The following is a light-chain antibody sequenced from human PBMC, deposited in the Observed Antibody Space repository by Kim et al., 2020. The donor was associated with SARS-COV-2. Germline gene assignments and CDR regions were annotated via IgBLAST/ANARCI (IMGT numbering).Light chain of an antibody. Sequence: ELTQPPSASGTPGQRVTISCSGSTSNIGRKTVSWYQQVPGAAPKLLIYTDNVRPSGVPDRFSGSKSGTSASLAISGLQFEDEADYYCVAWDDSLRGLVFGGGTQLTVL. J-gene: IGLJ3*02. V-gene: IGLV1-44*01. CDR3: VAWDDSLRGLV. CDR2: TDN. CDR1: TSNIGRKT.